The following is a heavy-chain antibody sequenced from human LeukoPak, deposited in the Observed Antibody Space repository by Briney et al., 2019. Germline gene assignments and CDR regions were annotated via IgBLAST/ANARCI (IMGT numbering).Heavy chain of an antibody. CDR2: IKQDGIGK. V-gene: IGHV3-7*01. J-gene: IGHJ5*02. Sequence: GGSLRLSCAASGFPFSDYWMSWVRQAPGKGLEWVANIKQDGIGKNYVDSVKGRFTISRDNAKKSVFLQMSGLRVEDTAVYYCGAASLSWGQGTLVTVSS. CDR3: GAASLS. CDR1: GFPFSDYW. D-gene: IGHD6-25*01.